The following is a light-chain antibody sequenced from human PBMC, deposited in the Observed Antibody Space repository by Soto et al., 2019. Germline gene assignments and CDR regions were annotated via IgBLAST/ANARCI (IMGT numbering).Light chain of an antibody. CDR2: GNT. CDR1: SSNIGAGYD. V-gene: IGLV1-40*01. Sequence: QSVLTQAPSVSGAPGQRVTISCTGSSSNIGAGYDVQWYQHLPGTAPKLLIHGNTNRPSGVPDRFSGSKSGTSASLAITALQAEDEGDYYCPSYDTTLTSWVFGAGTKVT. J-gene: IGLJ3*02. CDR3: PSYDTTLTSWV.